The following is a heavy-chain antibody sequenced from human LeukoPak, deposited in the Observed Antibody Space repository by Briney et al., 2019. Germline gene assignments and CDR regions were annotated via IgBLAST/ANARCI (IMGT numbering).Heavy chain of an antibody. D-gene: IGHD2-2*02. CDR2: ISDSGGST. CDR1: GFTFSNYA. J-gene: IGHJ4*02. Sequence: PGGALRLSCAASGFTFSNYAMSWVRQGPGKGLEWVSAISDSGGSTYYADSVKGRFTISRDNSKNTLFLYMSSPRAEDTAVYYCATRGVVSATIRCLDHWGQGTLVTVSS. V-gene: IGHV3-23*01. CDR3: ATRGVVSATIRCLDH.